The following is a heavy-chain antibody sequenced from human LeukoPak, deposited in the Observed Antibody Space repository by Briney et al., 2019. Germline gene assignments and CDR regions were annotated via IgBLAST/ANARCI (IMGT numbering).Heavy chain of an antibody. CDR3: AGSILTGYPNFDY. CDR1: GFTFSSYW. Sequence: GGSLRLSYAASGFTFSSYWMSWVRQAPGKGLEWVANIKQDGSEKYYVDSVKGRFTISRDNAKNSLYLQMNSLRAEDTAVYYCAGSILTGYPNFDYWGQGTLVTVSS. J-gene: IGHJ4*02. V-gene: IGHV3-7*01. CDR2: IKQDGSEK. D-gene: IGHD3-9*01.